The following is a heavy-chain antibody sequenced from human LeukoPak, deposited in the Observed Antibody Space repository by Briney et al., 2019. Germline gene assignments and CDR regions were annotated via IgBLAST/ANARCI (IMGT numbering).Heavy chain of an antibody. CDR2: IESKSEGGTT. D-gene: IGHD3-16*01. CDR3: TSKVSLFSAS. CDR1: GFSLTNAW. J-gene: IGHJ4*02. Sequence: GGSLRLSCAASGFSLTNAWVTWVRQAPGKGLEWVGRIESKSEGGTTDYAAPVKGRFTISRDDSKNTLYLQMNSLKIEDTAVYYCTSKVSLFSASRGQGTLVTVSS. V-gene: IGHV3-15*04.